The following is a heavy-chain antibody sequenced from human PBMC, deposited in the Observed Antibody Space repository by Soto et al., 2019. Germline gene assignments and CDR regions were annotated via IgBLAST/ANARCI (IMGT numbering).Heavy chain of an antibody. CDR3: TGVRFSAKAEYSPYAGPTYGFDV. V-gene: IGHV4-61*01. D-gene: IGHD2-2*01. J-gene: IGHJ3*01. CDR1: GDSVTGSSYY. Sequence: SETLSLTCTVSGDSVTGSSYYWSWVRQSPGKGLEWIAYIYYGDYTNYNPSLKSRVTISADTSKKQVSLKLSSVTASDSAVYFLTGVRFSAKAEYSPYAGPTYGFDVWGQGTMVTVSS. CDR2: IYYGDYT.